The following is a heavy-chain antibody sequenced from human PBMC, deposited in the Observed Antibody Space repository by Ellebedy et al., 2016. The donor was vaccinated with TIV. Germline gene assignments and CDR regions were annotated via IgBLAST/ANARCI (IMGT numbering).Heavy chain of an antibody. Sequence: GESLKISCAASGFTFSSYAMAWVRQTPGKGLEWVAAIYGSGVTTYYTDSVKGRFTITRDNSRNTLYLQMNNLRAEDTAIYYCAKDQVGGDGRRVFDIWGQGTMVTVSS. CDR2: IYGSGVTT. CDR1: GFTFSSYA. CDR3: AKDQVGGDGRRVFDI. J-gene: IGHJ3*02. V-gene: IGHV3-23*01. D-gene: IGHD3-16*01.